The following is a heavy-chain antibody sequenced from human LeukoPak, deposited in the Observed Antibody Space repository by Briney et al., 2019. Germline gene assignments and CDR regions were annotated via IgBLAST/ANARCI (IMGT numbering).Heavy chain of an antibody. V-gene: IGHV1-69*01. J-gene: IGHJ3*02. Sequence: GSSVKVSCKASGGTFSSYAISWVRQAPGQGLEWMGGIIPIFGTANYAQKFQGRVTITADESASTAYMELSSLRSEDTAVYYCARDGYSADAFDIWGQGTMVTVSS. CDR1: GGTFSSYA. CDR2: IIPIFGTA. D-gene: IGHD5-18*01. CDR3: ARDGYSADAFDI.